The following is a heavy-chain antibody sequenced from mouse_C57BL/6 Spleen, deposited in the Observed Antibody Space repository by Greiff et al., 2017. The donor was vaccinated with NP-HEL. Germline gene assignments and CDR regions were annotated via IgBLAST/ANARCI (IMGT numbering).Heavy chain of an antibody. V-gene: IGHV1-82*01. CDR1: GYAFSSSW. CDR3: AGTALYAMDY. D-gene: IGHD3-3*01. CDR2: IYPGDGDT. J-gene: IGHJ4*01. Sequence: VQLQQSGPELVKPGASVKISCKASGYAFSSSWMNWVKQRPGKGLEWIGRIYPGDGDTNYNGKFKGKATLTADKSSSTAYMQLSSLTSEDSAVYFCAGTALYAMDYWGQGTSVTVSS.